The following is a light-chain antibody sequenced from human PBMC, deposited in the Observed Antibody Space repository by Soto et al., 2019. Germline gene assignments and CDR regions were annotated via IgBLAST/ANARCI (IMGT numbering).Light chain of an antibody. CDR2: GAS. J-gene: IGKJ1*01. CDR3: QQYHNWPPWT. Sequence: EIVMTQSPATLSVSPGERATLSCWASQSINVNLAWYQQKPGQAPRLLVYGASTRATGIPARFSGSGSGTEFTLTISGQQAEDFAVYYCQQYHNWPPWTFGQGTKVEIK. CDR1: QSINVN. V-gene: IGKV3-15*01.